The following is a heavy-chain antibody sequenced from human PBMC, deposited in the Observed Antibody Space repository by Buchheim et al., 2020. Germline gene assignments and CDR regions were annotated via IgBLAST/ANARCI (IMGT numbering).Heavy chain of an antibody. V-gene: IGHV3-23*01. CDR2: ISGSGGST. J-gene: IGHJ6*02. Sequence: EVQLLESGGGLVQPGGSLRLSCAASGFTFSSYAMSWVRQAPGKGLEWVSAISGSGGSTYYADSVKGRFTISRGNSKNTLYLQMNSLRAEDTAVYYCAKDVPDPTVTTLYYYYGMDVWGQGTT. CDR3: AKDVPDPTVTTLYYYYGMDV. D-gene: IGHD4-17*01. CDR1: GFTFSSYA.